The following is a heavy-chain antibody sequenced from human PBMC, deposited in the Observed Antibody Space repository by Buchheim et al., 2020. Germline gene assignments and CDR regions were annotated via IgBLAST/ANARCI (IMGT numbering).Heavy chain of an antibody. CDR3: AGSYCSGGSCRGAYYYYCGMDV. V-gene: IGHV3-48*03. Sequence: EVQLVESGGGLVQPGGSLRLSCAASGFTFSSYEMNWVRQAPGKGLEWVSYISSSGSTIYYADSVKGRFTISRDNAKNSLYLQMNSLRAEDTAVYYCAGSYCSGGSCRGAYYYYCGMDVWGQGTT. CDR2: ISSSGSTI. D-gene: IGHD2-15*01. J-gene: IGHJ6*02. CDR1: GFTFSSYE.